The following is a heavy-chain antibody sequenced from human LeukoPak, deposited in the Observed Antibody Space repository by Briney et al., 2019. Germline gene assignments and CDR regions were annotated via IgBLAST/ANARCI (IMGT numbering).Heavy chain of an antibody. CDR3: ARRYCSSTSCYTYYYGMDV. J-gene: IGHJ6*02. CDR1: GFTFSAYS. CDR2: IKQDGSEK. Sequence: GGSLRLSCVVSGFTFSAYSVHWVRQAPGKGLEWVAHIKQDGSEKYYVDSVKGRFTISRDNAKNSLYLQMNSLRAEDTAVYYCARRYCSSTSCYTYYYGMDVWGQGTTVTVSS. D-gene: IGHD2-2*02. V-gene: IGHV3-7*01.